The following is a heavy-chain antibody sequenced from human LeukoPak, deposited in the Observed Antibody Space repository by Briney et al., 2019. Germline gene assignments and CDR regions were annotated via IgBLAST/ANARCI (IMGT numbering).Heavy chain of an antibody. CDR2: ISDTGDTT. CDR3: ARIESSGSAIDI. CDR1: GFTFSDYY. J-gene: IGHJ3*02. V-gene: IGHV3-11*01. D-gene: IGHD3-22*01. Sequence: GGSLRLSCAAPGFTFSDYYMTWIRQAPGKGLECFSYISDTGDTTYYADSVKGRFTISRDNAKNSLYLQMNSLRAEDTALYYCARIESSGSAIDIWGQGTMVTVSS.